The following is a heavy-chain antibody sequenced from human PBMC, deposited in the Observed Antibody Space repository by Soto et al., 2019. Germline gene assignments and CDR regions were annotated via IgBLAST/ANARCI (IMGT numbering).Heavy chain of an antibody. CDR2: ISAYNGNT. CDR3: ARDVDIVAMMEGTSYYYGMDV. J-gene: IGHJ6*02. CDR1: GYTFTSYG. D-gene: IGHD5-12*01. Sequence: EASVQVSCKASGYTFTSYGISWVRQAPGQGLEWMGWISAYNGNTNYAQKLQGRVTMTTDTSTSTAYMELRSLRSDDTAVYDCARDVDIVAMMEGTSYYYGMDVWGQGSTVTVCS. V-gene: IGHV1-18*01.